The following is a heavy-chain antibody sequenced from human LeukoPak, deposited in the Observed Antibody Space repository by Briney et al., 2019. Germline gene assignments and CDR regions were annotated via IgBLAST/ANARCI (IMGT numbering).Heavy chain of an antibody. CDR2: IYYSGST. V-gene: IGHV4-39*01. CDR3: ARHGSIATGAFTY. J-gene: IGHJ4*02. CDR1: GGSINRSSYY. Sequence: SETLSLTCSVSGGSINRSSYYLGWTRQPPGKGLEWIGSIYYSGSTYYNPSLKSRVTISVDTSRNQFSLKLGSVTAADTAVYYCARHGSIATGAFTYWGQGTLVTVSS. D-gene: IGHD6-13*01.